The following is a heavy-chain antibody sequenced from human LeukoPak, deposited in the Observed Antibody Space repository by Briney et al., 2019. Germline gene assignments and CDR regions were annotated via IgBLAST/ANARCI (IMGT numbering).Heavy chain of an antibody. Sequence: GGSLRLSCAASGFTFSSYAMSWVRQAPGKGLEWVANIKQDGSEKYYVDSVKGRFTISRDNAKNSLYLQMNSLRAEDTAVYYCARGIGTDYWGQGTLVIVSA. CDR3: ARGIGTDY. V-gene: IGHV3-7*01. J-gene: IGHJ4*02. CDR1: GFTFSSYA. CDR2: IKQDGSEK. D-gene: IGHD1-1*01.